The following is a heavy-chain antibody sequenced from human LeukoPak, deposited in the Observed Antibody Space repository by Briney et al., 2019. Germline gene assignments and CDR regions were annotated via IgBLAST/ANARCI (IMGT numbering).Heavy chain of an antibody. CDR2: ISSSGNYM. CDR3: ARAAGNENDGMDV. Sequence: NTGGSLRLSCAASGFTFSTYAMNWVRQAPGKGLEWVSSISSSGNYMYNADSVKGRFTISRDNAKNSLFLQMNSLRAEDTAVYYYARAAGNENDGMDVWGQGTTVTVSS. J-gene: IGHJ6*02. V-gene: IGHV3-21*01. CDR1: GFTFSTYA. D-gene: IGHD6-13*01.